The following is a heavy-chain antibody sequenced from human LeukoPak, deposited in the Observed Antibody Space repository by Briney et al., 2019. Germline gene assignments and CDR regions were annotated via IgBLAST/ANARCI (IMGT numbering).Heavy chain of an antibody. D-gene: IGHD3-16*02. Sequence: GGSLRLSCAASGFTFSSYGMHWVRQAPGKGLEWAAVISYDGSDKYYADSVKGRFTISRDNSKNTLYLQMNSLRAEDTAVYYCAKDRNDYVWGSYRLRSFDYWGQGTLVTVSS. J-gene: IGHJ4*02. CDR1: GFTFSSYG. V-gene: IGHV3-30*18. CDR3: AKDRNDYVWGSYRLRSFDY. CDR2: ISYDGSDK.